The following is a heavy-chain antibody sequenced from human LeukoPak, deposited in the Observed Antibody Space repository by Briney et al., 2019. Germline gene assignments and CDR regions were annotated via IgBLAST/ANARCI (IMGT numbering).Heavy chain of an antibody. J-gene: IGHJ5*02. V-gene: IGHV1-18*01. D-gene: IGHD1-26*01. Sequence: ASVKVSCKASGYTFTSYGISWVRQAPGQGLVWMGWISAYNGNTNYAQKLQGRVTMTTDTSTSTAYMELRSLGSDDTAVYYCARDALVGATGNWFDPWGQGTLVTVSS. CDR1: GYTFTSYG. CDR3: ARDALVGATGNWFDP. CDR2: ISAYNGNT.